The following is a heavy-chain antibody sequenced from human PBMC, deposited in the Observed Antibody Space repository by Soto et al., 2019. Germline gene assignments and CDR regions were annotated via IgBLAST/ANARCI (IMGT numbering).Heavy chain of an antibody. CDR1: GSTFSGHA. V-gene: IGHV3-64*01. CDR3: ARDTADGMYV. J-gene: IGHJ6*02. CDR2: INAKGDTT. Sequence: EMQVVESGGGLVQPGGSLRLSCAASGSTFSGHAIHWVRQAPGKGLEIASTINAKGDTTYYANSVKGRFSISRDNSKNTLYLQMGSLRGEDTAVYYCARDTADGMYVWGQGTTVIVSS. D-gene: IGHD2-21*02.